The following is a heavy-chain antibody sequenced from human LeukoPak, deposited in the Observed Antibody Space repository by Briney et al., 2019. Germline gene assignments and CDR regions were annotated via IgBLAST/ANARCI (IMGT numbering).Heavy chain of an antibody. CDR2: ISSSGSTI. V-gene: IGHV3-11*04. CDR1: GFTFSDYY. CDR3: AREFNYGDYVRNFDY. Sequence: GGSLRLSCAASGFTFSDYYMSWIRQAPGKGLEWVSYISSSGSTIYYADSVKGRFTISRDNAKNSLYLQMNSLRAEDTAVYYCAREFNYGDYVRNFDYWGQGTLVTVSS. J-gene: IGHJ4*02. D-gene: IGHD4-17*01.